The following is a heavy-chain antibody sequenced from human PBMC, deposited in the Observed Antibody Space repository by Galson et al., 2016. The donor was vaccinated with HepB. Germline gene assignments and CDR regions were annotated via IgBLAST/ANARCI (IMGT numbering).Heavy chain of an antibody. Sequence: SLRLSCAASGFTFSSYSMNWVRQAPGKGLEWVAVISYPGTSQYYADSVKGRFTISRDNSKNTLYLQMNSLRVEDTAVYYCARSDTAMVADLDSWGQGTQVIVSS. CDR2: ISYPGTSQ. CDR3: ARSDTAMVADLDS. D-gene: IGHD5-18*01. CDR1: GFTFSSYS. J-gene: IGHJ4*02. V-gene: IGHV3-30*03.